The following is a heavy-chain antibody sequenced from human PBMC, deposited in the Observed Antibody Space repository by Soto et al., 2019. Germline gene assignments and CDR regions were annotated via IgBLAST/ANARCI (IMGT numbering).Heavy chain of an antibody. CDR2: IWSDGSNK. Sequence: QVQLVESGGGVVQPGRSLRLSCAASGFTFSSYGMHWVRQAPGKGLEWVAVIWSDGSNKYYADSVKGRFTISRDNSKNTLYLQMNSLRAEDTAVYYCARGMRQQLFDYWGQGTLVTVSS. CDR3: ARGMRQQLFDY. D-gene: IGHD6-13*01. CDR1: GFTFSSYG. J-gene: IGHJ4*02. V-gene: IGHV3-33*01.